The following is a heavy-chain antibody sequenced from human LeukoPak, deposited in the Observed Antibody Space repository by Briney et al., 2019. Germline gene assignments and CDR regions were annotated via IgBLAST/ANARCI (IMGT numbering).Heavy chain of an antibody. Sequence: PGRSLRLSCAASGFTFSSYGVHWVRQAPGKGLEWVAVIWYDGSNKYYADSVKGRFTISRDNSKNTLYLQMNSLRAEDTAVYYCARVLYDFWSGYQHYYYYYGMDVWGQGTTVTVSS. CDR2: IWYDGSNK. D-gene: IGHD3-3*01. V-gene: IGHV3-33*01. J-gene: IGHJ6*02. CDR1: GFTFSSYG. CDR3: ARVLYDFWSGYQHYYYYYGMDV.